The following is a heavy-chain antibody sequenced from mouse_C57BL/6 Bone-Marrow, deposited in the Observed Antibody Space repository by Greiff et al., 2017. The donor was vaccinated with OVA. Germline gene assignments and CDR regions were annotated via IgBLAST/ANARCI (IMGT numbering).Heavy chain of an antibody. Sequence: QVQLKESGPGLVQPSQSLSITCTVSGFSLTSYGVHWVRQSPGKGLEWLGVIWSGGSTDYNAAFISRLSISKDNSKSQVFFKMNSLQADDTAIYYCARIRWLLRGYDAMDYWGQGTSVTVSS. CDR1: GFSLTSYG. CDR2: IWSGGST. V-gene: IGHV2-2*01. J-gene: IGHJ4*01. D-gene: IGHD2-3*01. CDR3: ARIRWLLRGYDAMDY.